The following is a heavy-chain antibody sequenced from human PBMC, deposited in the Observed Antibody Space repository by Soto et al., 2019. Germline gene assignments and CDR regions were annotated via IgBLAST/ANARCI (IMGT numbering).Heavy chain of an antibody. CDR1: GGSISSYY. J-gene: IGHJ4*02. Sequence: QVQLQESGPRLVKPSETLSLTCIVSGGSISSYYWSWIRQPPGQGLEWIGYIYYSGSTNYNPSPTSRVTISVDTSKNQFSLKLSSVTAADTAVYYCARAVLPASAPFDYWGQGTLVTVSS. V-gene: IGHV4-59*01. CDR2: IYYSGST. CDR3: ARAVLPASAPFDY. D-gene: IGHD2-2*01.